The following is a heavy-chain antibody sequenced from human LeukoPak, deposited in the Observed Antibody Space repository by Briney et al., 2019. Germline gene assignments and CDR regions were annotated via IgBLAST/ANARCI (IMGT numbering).Heavy chain of an antibody. D-gene: IGHD5-18*01. Sequence: GGSLRLSCAASGFTFSSYAMSWVRQAPGKGLEWVSAISGSGGSTYYADSVKGRFTISRDNSKNTLHLQMNSLRAEDTAVYYCAKDIYTGSIQLWLEDWGQGTLVTVSS. V-gene: IGHV3-23*01. CDR2: ISGSGGST. CDR1: GFTFSSYA. CDR3: AKDIYTGSIQLWLED. J-gene: IGHJ4*02.